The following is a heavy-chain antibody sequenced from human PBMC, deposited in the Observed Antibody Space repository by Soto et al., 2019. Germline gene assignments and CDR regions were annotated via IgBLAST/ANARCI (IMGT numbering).Heavy chain of an antibody. D-gene: IGHD6-13*01. CDR3: ARARPGIAAAGTEFDL. J-gene: IGHJ4*02. Sequence: EVQLVESGVGLVQPGGSLRLSCAASGFTFSSYWMSWVRQAPGKGLEWVANIKQDGSEKYYVDSVKGRFTISRDNAKNSQYLKMNSLRAESTTVYYWARARPGIAAAGTEFDLWGQGTLVTVSS. CDR2: IKQDGSEK. V-gene: IGHV3-7*01. CDR1: GFTFSSYW.